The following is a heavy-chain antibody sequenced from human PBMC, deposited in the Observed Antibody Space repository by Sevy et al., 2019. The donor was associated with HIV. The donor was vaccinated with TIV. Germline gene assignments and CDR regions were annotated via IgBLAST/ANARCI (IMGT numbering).Heavy chain of an antibody. CDR1: GGSSVSSSYY. CDR2: IYYNGHT. CDR3: ARSAAGHEYYYGLDV. J-gene: IGHJ6*02. V-gene: IGHV4-39*01. D-gene: IGHD6-13*01. Sequence: SETLSLTCSVSGGSSVSSSYYWNWIRQPPGKGLEWIGSIYYNGHTYYNPSLKSRLTISIDTSKNQFYLTLSSVTAADTSIYYCARSAAGHEYYYGLDVWGQGATVTVSS.